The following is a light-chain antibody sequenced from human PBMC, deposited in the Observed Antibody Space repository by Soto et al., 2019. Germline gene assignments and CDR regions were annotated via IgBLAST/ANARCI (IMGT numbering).Light chain of an antibody. J-gene: IGKJ1*01. CDR3: QQYGSSPGT. Sequence: EIVLTQSPGTLSLSPGERATLSCRASQSVSSSYLAWYQQKPGQAPRLLIYGESSRATGIPDRFSGSGSGTDFSLTISRLEPEDFVVYYCQQYGSSPGTFGQGTKVDIK. CDR2: GES. CDR1: QSVSSSY. V-gene: IGKV3-20*01.